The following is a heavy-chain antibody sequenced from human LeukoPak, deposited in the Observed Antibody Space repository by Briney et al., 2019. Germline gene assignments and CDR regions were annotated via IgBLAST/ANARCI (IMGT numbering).Heavy chain of an antibody. J-gene: IGHJ5*01. D-gene: IGHD4-17*01. CDR1: GASIGSYF. CDR3: ARERGDYDSDNWFDS. V-gene: IGHV4-59*01. CDR2: IYYGGGT. Sequence: SETLSLTCTVSGASIGSYFWSWIRQPPGKGLEWIGYIYYGGGTNYNPSFESRITTSVDTSKNRISLNLTSVTASDTAIYYCARERGDYDSDNWFDSWGQGTLVTVSS.